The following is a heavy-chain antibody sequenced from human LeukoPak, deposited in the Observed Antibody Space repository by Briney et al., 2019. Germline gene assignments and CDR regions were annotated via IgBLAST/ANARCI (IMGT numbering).Heavy chain of an antibody. V-gene: IGHV4-34*01. J-gene: IGHJ5*02. Sequence: SETLSLTCAVYGGSFSGYYWSWIRQPPGKGLEWIGEINHSGSTNYNPSLKSRVTMSLDTSKNHFSLSLNSVTAADTAVYFCAGGIRYATSPADHLGQGTLVIVSS. CDR1: GGSFSGYY. CDR2: INHSGST. D-gene: IGHD2-2*01. CDR3: AGGIRYATSPADH.